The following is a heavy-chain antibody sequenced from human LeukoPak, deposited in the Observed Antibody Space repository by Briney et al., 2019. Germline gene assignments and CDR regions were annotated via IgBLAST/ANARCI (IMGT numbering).Heavy chain of an antibody. V-gene: IGHV7-4-1*02. Sequence: AASVKVSCTASGYTFTSYALNWVRQAPGQGLEWMGWINTNTENPTYAQGFTGRFVFSLDTSVSTAYLQISSLKAEDTAVFYCARGIKRPHYGGLQEYYGMDVWGQGSTVTVSS. CDR2: INTNTENP. D-gene: IGHD4-23*01. CDR3: ARGIKRPHYGGLQEYYGMDV. J-gene: IGHJ6*02. CDR1: GYTFTSYA.